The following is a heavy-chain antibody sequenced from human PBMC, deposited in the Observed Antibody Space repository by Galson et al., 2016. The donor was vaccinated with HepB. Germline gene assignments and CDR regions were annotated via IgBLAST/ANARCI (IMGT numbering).Heavy chain of an antibody. CDR3: ARAGGFDYHFEN. J-gene: IGHJ3*02. D-gene: IGHD5-12*01. Sequence: ETLSLTCSVSGVSISSYYWNWIRQTAGKGLEWIGRIYISGSTNYNPSLKSRVTMSLDTSKNQFSLNLESVTAADTAVYYCARAGGFDYHFENWGQGTVVTVSS. V-gene: IGHV4-4*07. CDR2: IYISGST. CDR1: GVSISSYY.